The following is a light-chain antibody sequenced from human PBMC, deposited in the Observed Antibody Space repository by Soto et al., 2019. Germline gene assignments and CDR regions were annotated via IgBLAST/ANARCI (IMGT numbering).Light chain of an antibody. CDR1: SSDVGIYKY. J-gene: IGLJ3*02. CDR3: ASFTSSSTWV. Sequence: QSALTQPASVSGSPGQSITISCTGTSSDVGIYKYVSWFQQHPGKAPKLIIYEVSNRPSEVSYRFSGSKSGNTASLTISGLQAEDEADYYCASFTSSSTWVFGGGTKLTVL. CDR2: EVS. V-gene: IGLV2-14*01.